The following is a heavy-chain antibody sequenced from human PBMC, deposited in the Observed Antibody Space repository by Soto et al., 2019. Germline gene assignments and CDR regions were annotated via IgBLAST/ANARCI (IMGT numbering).Heavy chain of an antibody. CDR2: INPSGGST. CDR1: GYAFTSYY. Sequence: ASVKVSCTVSGYAFTSYYMHWVRHAPGQGLEWMGIINPSGGSTSYAQKFQGRGTMTRDTSTSTVYMELSSLRSEDTAGYYCARDQTDRYWDWDFYYYGMDVWGQGTTVT. V-gene: IGHV1-46*01. J-gene: IGHJ6*02. D-gene: IGHD3-9*01. CDR3: ARDQTDRYWDWDFYYYGMDV.